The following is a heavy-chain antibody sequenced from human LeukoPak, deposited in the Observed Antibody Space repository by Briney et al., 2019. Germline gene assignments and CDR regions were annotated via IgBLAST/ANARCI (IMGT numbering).Heavy chain of an antibody. V-gene: IGHV3-7*01. CDR3: ANTRGPAYYYYMDV. J-gene: IGHJ6*03. Sequence: GGSLRLSCAASGFTFSSYWMSWVRQAPGKGLEWVANIKQDGSEKYYVDSVKGRFTISRDNSKNTLYLQMNSLRAEDTAVYYCANTRGPAYYYYMDVWGKGTTVTISS. CDR1: GFTFSSYW. CDR2: IKQDGSEK. D-gene: IGHD3-10*01.